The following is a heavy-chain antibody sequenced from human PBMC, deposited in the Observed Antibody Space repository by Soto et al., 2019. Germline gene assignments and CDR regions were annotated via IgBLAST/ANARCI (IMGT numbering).Heavy chain of an antibody. CDR3: AMDYGDRPEYFKH. V-gene: IGHV1-18*04. CDR1: GYTFTSYG. D-gene: IGHD4-17*01. Sequence: QVQLVQSGPDVKRPGASVKVSCKASGYTFTSYGISWVRQAPGQGLEWMAWISPLKGRTQYSQKAQGRVTLSTDTSSNTAYMEMTTLRVDDTAVYYCAMDYGDRPEYFKHWGQGTLVTVS. J-gene: IGHJ1*01. CDR2: ISPLKGRT.